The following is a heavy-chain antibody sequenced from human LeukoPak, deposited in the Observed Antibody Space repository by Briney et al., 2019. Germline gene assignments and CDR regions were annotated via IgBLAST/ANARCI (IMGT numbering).Heavy chain of an antibody. J-gene: IGHJ3*02. Sequence: PSETLSLTCTVSGGSISSYYWSWIRQPPGKGLEWIGYIYYSGSTNYNPSLKSRVTISVDTSKNQFSLKLSSVTAADTAVYYCAREGDSSGYSLERAAFDIWGQGTMVTVSS. CDR1: GGSISSYY. CDR2: IYYSGST. CDR3: AREGDSSGYSLERAAFDI. D-gene: IGHD3-22*01. V-gene: IGHV4-59*01.